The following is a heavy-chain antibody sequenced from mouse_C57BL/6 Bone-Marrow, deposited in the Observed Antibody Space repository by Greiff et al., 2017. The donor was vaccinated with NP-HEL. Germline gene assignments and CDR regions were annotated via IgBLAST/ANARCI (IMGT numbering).Heavy chain of an antibody. V-gene: IGHV1-85*01. CDR2: INPRDGST. CDR3: ARGGSGYDWFAY. CDR1: GYTFTSYD. J-gene: IGHJ3*01. D-gene: IGHD3-2*02. Sequence: QVQLKESGPELVKPGASVKLSCKASGYTFTSYDINWVKQRPGQGLEWIGWINPRDGSTKYNEKFKGKATLTGDTSSRTAYMELHSLTSEDSSVCFCARGGSGYDWFAYWGQGTLVTVSA.